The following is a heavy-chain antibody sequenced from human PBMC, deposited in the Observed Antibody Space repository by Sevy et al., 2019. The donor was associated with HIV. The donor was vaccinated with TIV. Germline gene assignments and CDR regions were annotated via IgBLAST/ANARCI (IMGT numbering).Heavy chain of an antibody. D-gene: IGHD4-17*01. Sequence: GGCLRLSCAASGFTFSSYAMNCFRQAPGKGLEWVSGISGRGGSTYYADSVKGRFTISRDNSKNTLFLQMNTLRAEDTAVYYCAKVTWDSGDYVSDYWGQGTLVTVSS. V-gene: IGHV3-23*01. CDR1: GFTFSSYA. CDR2: ISGRGGST. J-gene: IGHJ4*02. CDR3: AKVTWDSGDYVSDY.